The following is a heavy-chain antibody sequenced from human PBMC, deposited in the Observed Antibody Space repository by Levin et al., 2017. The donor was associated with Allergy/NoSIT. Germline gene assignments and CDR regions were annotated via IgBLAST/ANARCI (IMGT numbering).Heavy chain of an antibody. V-gene: IGHV1-18*01. CDR1: GYTFTSYG. D-gene: IGHD3-22*01. CDR3: ARDRDYYDSSGYYYMAFDI. Sequence: ASVKVSCKASGYTFTSYGISWVRQAPGQGLEWMVFFLSSFFPSPSSPPLPGRVTMTTDTSTSTAYMELRSPRSDDTAVYYCARDRDYYDSSGYYYMAFDIWGQGTMVTVSS. J-gene: IGHJ3*02. CDR2: FLSSFFPS.